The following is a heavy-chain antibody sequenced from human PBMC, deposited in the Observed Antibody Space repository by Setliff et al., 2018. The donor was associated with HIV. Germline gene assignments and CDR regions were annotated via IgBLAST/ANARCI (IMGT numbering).Heavy chain of an antibody. CDR2: MHPGSGNT. D-gene: IGHD1-1*01. CDR1: GYTFSSDE. Sequence: ASVKVSCKASGYTFSSDEIGWRRHVTGQGFEWVGWMHPGSGNTGFAAKFQGRVTISVDTSKKQFSLRLTSVTAADAAVYYCSRAAYDAVDWLDPWGQGTLVTVSS. CDR3: SRAAYDAVDWLDP. V-gene: IGHV1-8*01. J-gene: IGHJ5*02.